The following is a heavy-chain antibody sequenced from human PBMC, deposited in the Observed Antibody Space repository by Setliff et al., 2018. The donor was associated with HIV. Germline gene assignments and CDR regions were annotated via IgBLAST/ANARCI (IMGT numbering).Heavy chain of an antibody. CDR2: IYHAGNT. Sequence: SETLSLTCTVTGYSISSGYYWAWIRQPPGKGLEWIGYIYHAGNTYYNPSLKSRVTISVDTSKNQISLRLDSLTAADTAVYYCARGTTLNVVPDAFDIWGQGTMVTVS. V-gene: IGHV4-38-2*02. CDR3: ARGTTLNVVPDAFDI. D-gene: IGHD4-17*01. J-gene: IGHJ3*02. CDR1: GYSISSGYY.